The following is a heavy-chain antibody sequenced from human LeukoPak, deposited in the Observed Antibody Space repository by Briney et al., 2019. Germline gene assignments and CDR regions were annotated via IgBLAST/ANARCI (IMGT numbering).Heavy chain of an antibody. D-gene: IGHD1-26*01. CDR2: IYYSGSN. V-gene: IGHV4-39*01. CDR3: ARRVGAIEYCFDY. Sequence: SETLSLTCTVSGGSISSSSYYWGWLRQPPGKGLEWIGSIYYSGSNYYNPSLKSRVTISVDTSKNQFSLKLSSVTAADTAVYYCARRVGAIEYCFDYWGQGTLVTVSS. CDR1: GGSISSSSYY. J-gene: IGHJ4*02.